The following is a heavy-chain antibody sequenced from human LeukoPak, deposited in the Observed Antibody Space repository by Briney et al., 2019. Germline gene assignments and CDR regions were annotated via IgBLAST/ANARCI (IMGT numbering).Heavy chain of an antibody. D-gene: IGHD2-15*01. Sequence: PSETLSLTCTVSGGSISSSPYYWSWIRQPPGKGLEWIGEINHSGSTNYNPSLKSRVTISVDTSDNQFSLKLSSVTAADTAIYYCARGGCSGGTCYSLYYYNMDVWGKGTTVTVSS. V-gene: IGHV4-39*07. CDR3: ARGGCSGGTCYSLYYYNMDV. J-gene: IGHJ6*03. CDR2: INHSGST. CDR1: GGSISSSPYY.